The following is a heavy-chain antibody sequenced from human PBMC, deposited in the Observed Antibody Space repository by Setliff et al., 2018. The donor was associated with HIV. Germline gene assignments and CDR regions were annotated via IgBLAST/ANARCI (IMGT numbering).Heavy chain of an antibody. V-gene: IGHV1-24*01. CDR3: ARGRPGDVLRYFDWLPGVEYYYYYYMDV. CDR1: GYTLSELS. D-gene: IGHD3-9*01. J-gene: IGHJ6*03. Sequence: GASVKVSCKVSGYTLSELSMHWVRQAPGKGLEWMGGFDPEDVETIYAEKFQGRVTMTRNTSISTAYMELSSMRSEDTAVYYCARGRPGDVLRYFDWLPGVEYYYYYYMDVWGKGTTVTVSS. CDR2: FDPEDVET.